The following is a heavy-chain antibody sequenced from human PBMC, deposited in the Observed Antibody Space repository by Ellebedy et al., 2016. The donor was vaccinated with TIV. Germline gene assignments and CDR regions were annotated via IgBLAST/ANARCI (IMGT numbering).Heavy chain of an antibody. CDR3: ARGEGWIDN. V-gene: IGHV3-48*04. CDR1: GFTFSSYS. J-gene: IGHJ4*02. D-gene: IGHD5-24*01. Sequence: GESLKISXAASGFTFSSYSMNWVRQAPGKGLEWVSYISSSSSTIYYADSVKGRFTISRDNAKNSLYLQMNSLRAEDTAVYFCARGEGWIDNWGQGTLVTVSS. CDR2: ISSSSSTI.